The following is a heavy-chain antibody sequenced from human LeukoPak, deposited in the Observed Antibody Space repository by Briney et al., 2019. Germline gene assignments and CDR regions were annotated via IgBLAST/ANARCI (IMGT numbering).Heavy chain of an antibody. D-gene: IGHD3-10*01. J-gene: IGHJ4*02. CDR3: ASVDFLLWFGGHFDY. V-gene: IGHV1-24*01. CDR2: FDPEDSET. CDR1: GYTLTELS. Sequence: ASVKVSCKVSGYTLTELSMHWVRQAPGKGLEWMGGFDPEDSETIYAQKFQGRVTMTEDTSTDTAYMELSSLRSEDTAVYYCASVDFLLWFGGHFDYWGQGTLVTVSS.